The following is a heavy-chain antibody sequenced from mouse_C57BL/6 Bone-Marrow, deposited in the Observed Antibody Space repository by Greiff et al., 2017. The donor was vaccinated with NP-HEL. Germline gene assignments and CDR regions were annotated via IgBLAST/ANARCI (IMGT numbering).Heavy chain of an antibody. D-gene: IGHD2-1*01. Sequence: EVHLVESGGGLVQPGGSLKLSCAASGFTFSDYYMYWVRQTPEKRLEWVAYISNGGGSTYYPDTVKGRFTISRDNAKNTLYLQMSRLKSEDTAMYYCATQVGSTMVRFDYWGQGTTLTVSS. CDR3: ATQVGSTMVRFDY. CDR1: GFTFSDYY. V-gene: IGHV5-12*01. J-gene: IGHJ2*01. CDR2: ISNGGGST.